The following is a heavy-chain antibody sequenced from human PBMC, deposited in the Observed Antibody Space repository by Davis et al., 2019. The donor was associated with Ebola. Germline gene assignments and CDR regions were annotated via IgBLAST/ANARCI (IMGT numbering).Heavy chain of an antibody. Sequence: PSETLSLTCTVSGYSISSGYYWGWIRQPPGKGLEWIGSIYHSGSTNYNPSLKSRVTISVDTSKNQFSLKLSSVTAADTAVYYCARNNIAASDAFDIWGQGTMVTVSS. CDR3: ARNNIAASDAFDI. V-gene: IGHV4-38-2*02. D-gene: IGHD6-13*01. CDR2: IYHSGST. CDR1: GYSISSGYY. J-gene: IGHJ3*02.